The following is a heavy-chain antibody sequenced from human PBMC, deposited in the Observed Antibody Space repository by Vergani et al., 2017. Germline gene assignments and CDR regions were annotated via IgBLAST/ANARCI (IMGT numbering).Heavy chain of an antibody. Sequence: EVQLVESGGGLVQPGGSLTLSCAASGFTVSTDYFSWVRQAPGKGLEWVSSISGNNDDVYYADSVKGRFTISRDNAKNSLYLDMSSLRAEDTAVYYCVRDVRVSRTWGQGTLVAGSS. J-gene: IGHJ3*01. CDR1: GFTVSTDY. CDR2: ISGNNDDV. V-gene: IGHV3-21*01. CDR3: VRDVRVSRT.